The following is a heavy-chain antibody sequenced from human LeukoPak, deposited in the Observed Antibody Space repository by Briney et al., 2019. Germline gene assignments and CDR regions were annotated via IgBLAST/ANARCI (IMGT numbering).Heavy chain of an antibody. V-gene: IGHV4-59*01. J-gene: IGHJ4*02. Sequence: KPSETLSLTCTVSDDSISDYYRGWIRQPPGKGLEWIGYFHNSGTSTYNPSLKSRVNISADTSKNQFSLKLNSLTTADTAVYYCTRGAGWLIDYWGQGILVTVSS. D-gene: IGHD3-16*01. CDR2: FHNSGTS. CDR3: TRGAGWLIDY. CDR1: DDSISDYY.